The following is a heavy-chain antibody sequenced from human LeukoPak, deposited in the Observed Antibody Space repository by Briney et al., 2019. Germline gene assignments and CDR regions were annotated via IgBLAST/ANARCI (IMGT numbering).Heavy chain of an antibody. CDR1: GFTFSSYA. CDR2: ISGSGGST. CDR3: AKGGTYYYDSSGYPDAFDI. V-gene: IGHV3-23*01. D-gene: IGHD3-22*01. J-gene: IGHJ3*02. Sequence: GGSLRLSCAASGFTFSSYAMSWVRQAPGKGLEWVSAISGSGGSTYYADSVKGRFTISRDNSKNTLYLQMNSLRAEDTAVYYCAKGGTYYYDSSGYPDAFDIWGQGTMVTVSS.